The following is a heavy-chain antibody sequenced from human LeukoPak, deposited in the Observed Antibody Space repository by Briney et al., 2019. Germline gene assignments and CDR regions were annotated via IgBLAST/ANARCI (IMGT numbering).Heavy chain of an antibody. J-gene: IGHJ4*02. CDR1: GYTFTNYY. V-gene: IGHV1-46*01. CDR3: ARWTTTFLDY. Sequence: ASVKVSCKASGYTFTNYYKHWVRQAPGHGLEWMGISNPSGDSTNYAQKFQGRVTMTRDTSTSTVYMDLSSLRSEDTAVYYCARWTTTFLDYWGQGTLDTVSS. CDR2: SNPSGDST. D-gene: IGHD1-1*01.